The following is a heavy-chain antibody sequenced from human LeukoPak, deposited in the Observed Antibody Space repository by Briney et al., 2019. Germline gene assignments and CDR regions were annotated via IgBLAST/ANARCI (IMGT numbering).Heavy chain of an antibody. D-gene: IGHD6-19*01. V-gene: IGHV3-21*01. CDR2: ISSRSTNI. CDR3: ARDAQWLVPEGYFYYMDV. CDR1: GFTFSRYS. Sequence: GGSLRLSCAGSGFTFSRYSMNWFRQAPGKGLERVSSISSRSTNIFYADSVKGRFTISRDNAKNSLYLLMNSLGAEDTAVYYCARDAQWLVPEGYFYYMDVWGKGTTVTVS. J-gene: IGHJ6*03.